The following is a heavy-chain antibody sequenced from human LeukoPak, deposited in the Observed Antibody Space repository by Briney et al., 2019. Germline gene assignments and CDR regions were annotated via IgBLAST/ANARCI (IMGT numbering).Heavy chain of an antibody. CDR1: GYTFTGYS. J-gene: IGHJ4*02. D-gene: IGHD2-2*01. V-gene: IGHV1-2*02. Sequence: GASVKVSCKASGYTFTGYSMHWVRQAPGQGLEWMGWINPNSGVTNYAQKFQGRVTMTRDTSISTAYMELSSLRSDDTAVYYCARVRVEGASCYDYWGQGTLVTVSS. CDR3: ARVRVEGASCYDY. CDR2: INPNSGVT.